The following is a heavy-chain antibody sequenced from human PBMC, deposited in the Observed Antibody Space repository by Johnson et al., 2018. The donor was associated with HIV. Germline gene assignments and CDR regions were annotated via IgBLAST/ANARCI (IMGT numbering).Heavy chain of an antibody. J-gene: IGHJ3*01. CDR3: ATDVSCGLKGAFDV. V-gene: IGHV3-7*05. D-gene: IGHD1-26*01. CDR1: GFAFSNHW. CDR2: IKQDGSEK. Sequence: VQLVESGGDLVQPGGSLRLSCAASGFAFSNHWMSWVRQAPGKGLEWVANIKQDGSEKYYVDSVKGRFTISRDNAKNSLYLQIDRLRAEDTAMYYCATDVSCGLKGAFDVWGQGTMVTVSS.